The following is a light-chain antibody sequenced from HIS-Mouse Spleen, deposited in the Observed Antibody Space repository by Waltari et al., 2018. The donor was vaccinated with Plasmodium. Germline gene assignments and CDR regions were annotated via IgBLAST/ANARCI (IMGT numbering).Light chain of an antibody. CDR2: GAS. Sequence: EIVMTQSPATLSVSPGERATLSCRASQRVSSNLAWYQQKPGQAPRLLIYGASTRATGLPARISGSGSATEFTITISSMQSEDFAVYYCQQYNNWPPYTFGQGTKLEIK. CDR3: QQYNNWPPYT. CDR1: QRVSSN. J-gene: IGKJ2*01. V-gene: IGKV3-15*01.